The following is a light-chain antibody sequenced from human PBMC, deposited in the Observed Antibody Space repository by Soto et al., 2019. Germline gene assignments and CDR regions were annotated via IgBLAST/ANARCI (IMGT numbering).Light chain of an antibody. CDR2: DVS. J-gene: IGLJ2*01. CDR1: SSDVGGYNY. CDR3: SSYRSRSTVV. V-gene: IGLV2-14*01. Sequence: QSALTQPASVSGSPGQSITISCTGTSSDVGGYNYVSWYQQHPGKAPKLIIYDVSNRPSGVSNRFSGSKSCNTASLTISGLQAEDEADYYCSSYRSRSTVVFGGGTKVTVL.